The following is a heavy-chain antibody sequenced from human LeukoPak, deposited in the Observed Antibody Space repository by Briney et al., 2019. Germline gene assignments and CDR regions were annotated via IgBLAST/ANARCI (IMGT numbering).Heavy chain of an antibody. D-gene: IGHD3-22*01. CDR1: GYTFTSYY. V-gene: IGHV1-46*01. CDR3: ARAERNYYDSSGYYSEYFQH. J-gene: IGHJ1*01. CDR2: INPSGGST. Sequence: ASVKVSCKASGYTFTSYYMHWVRQAPEQGLEWMGIINPSGGSTSYAQKFQGRVTMTRDTSTSTVYMELSSLRSEDTAVYYCARAERNYYDSSGYYSEYFQHWGQGTLLTVSS.